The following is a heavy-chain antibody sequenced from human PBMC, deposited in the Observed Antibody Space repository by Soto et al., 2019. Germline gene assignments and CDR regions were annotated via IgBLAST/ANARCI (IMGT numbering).Heavy chain of an antibody. D-gene: IGHD3-16*02. V-gene: IGHV6-1*01. Sequence: SQTLSLTCAISGDSVSSKNAAWNSIRQSPSRGLEWLGRTYYRSKWFNGYAVSLKGRITINPDTSKNQFSLQLNSLTPEDTAVYYCARSGPAGYIDYWGQGTLVTVSS. J-gene: IGHJ4*02. CDR2: TYYRSKWFN. CDR1: GDSVSSKNAA. CDR3: ARSGPAGYIDY.